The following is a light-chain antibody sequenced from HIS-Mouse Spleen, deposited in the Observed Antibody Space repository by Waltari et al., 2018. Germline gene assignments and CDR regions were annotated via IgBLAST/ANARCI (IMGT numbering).Light chain of an antibody. V-gene: IGLV2-14*03. Sequence: QSALTQPASVSGSPGQSITISCTGTNSDVGGYNYVSWYQQHPGKAPKLMIYDVSNRPSGVSNRFSGSKAGNTASLTISGRQAEDEADYYCSSYTSSSTYVVGTGTKVTVL. CDR2: DVS. CDR3: SSYTSSSTYV. J-gene: IGLJ1*01. CDR1: NSDVGGYNY.